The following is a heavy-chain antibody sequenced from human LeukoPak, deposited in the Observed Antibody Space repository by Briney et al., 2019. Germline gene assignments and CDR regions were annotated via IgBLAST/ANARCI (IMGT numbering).Heavy chain of an antibody. D-gene: IGHD3-22*01. CDR1: GFTFSSYA. CDR2: ISGSGGST. V-gene: IGHV3-23*01. Sequence: QPGGSLRLSCAASGFTFSSYAMSWVRQAPEKGLEWVSAISGSGGSTYSADPVKGRFTISRDNSKNTLYLQMNSLRAEDTAVYYCAKDPFFYYDSSGYNYFDYWGQGTLVTVSS. CDR3: AKDPFFYYDSSGYNYFDY. J-gene: IGHJ4*02.